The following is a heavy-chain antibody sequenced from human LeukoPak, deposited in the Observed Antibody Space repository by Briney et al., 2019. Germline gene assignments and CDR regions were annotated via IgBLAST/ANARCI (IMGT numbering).Heavy chain of an antibody. CDR2: IYPGDSDT. D-gene: IGHD6-13*01. Sequence: GESLKISCKGSGYNFSKYWIGRVRQMPGKGLEWMGIIYPGDSDTKYSPSFQGQVTISADKSISTAYLQWSSLKASDTAMYYCARRSSSWDRYDNWGQGALVTVSS. CDR3: ARRSSSWDRYDN. J-gene: IGHJ4*02. V-gene: IGHV5-51*01. CDR1: GYNFSKYW.